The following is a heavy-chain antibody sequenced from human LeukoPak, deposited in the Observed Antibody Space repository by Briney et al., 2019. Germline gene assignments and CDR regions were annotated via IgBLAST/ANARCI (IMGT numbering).Heavy chain of an antibody. J-gene: IGHJ4*02. Sequence: SGGSLRLSCAASGFTFSSYSMNWVRQAPGKGLEWVSSISRSSDYIYYADSVKGRFTVSRDNAKNSLFLQMNSLRAEDTAVYYCATLYCSGGSCSYYDYWGQGTLVTVSS. D-gene: IGHD2-15*01. CDR2: ISRSSDYI. CDR3: ATLYCSGGSCSYYDY. CDR1: GFTFSSYS. V-gene: IGHV3-21*01.